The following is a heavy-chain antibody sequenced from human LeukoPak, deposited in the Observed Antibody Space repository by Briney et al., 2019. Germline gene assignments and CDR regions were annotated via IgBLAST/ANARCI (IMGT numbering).Heavy chain of an antibody. J-gene: IGHJ6*03. CDR3: ARDSVDYYYYYYMDV. D-gene: IGHD5/OR15-5a*01. Sequence: SQTLSLTCTVSGGSISSGSYYWSWIRQPAGKGLEWIRRIYTSGSTNYNPSLKSRVTISVDTSKNQFSLKLSSVTAADTAVYYCARDSVDYYYYYYMDVWGKGTTVTVSS. CDR2: IYTSGST. V-gene: IGHV4-61*02. CDR1: GGSISSGSYY.